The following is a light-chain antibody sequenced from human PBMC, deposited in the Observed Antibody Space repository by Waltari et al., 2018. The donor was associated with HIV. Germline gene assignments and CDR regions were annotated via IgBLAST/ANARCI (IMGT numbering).Light chain of an antibody. CDR2: GNI. CDR3: QSYDSSLSAWV. V-gene: IGLV1-40*01. Sequence: QSVPTQPHSVSGAPGQRVTVSCTGSTSTIGAGYDVHGYQHLPGTAPKRLIYGNINRPSGVPDRFSGSKSSTSASLAITGLQAEDEGDYYCQSYDSSLSAWVFGGGTKLTVL. J-gene: IGLJ3*02. CDR1: TSTIGAGYD.